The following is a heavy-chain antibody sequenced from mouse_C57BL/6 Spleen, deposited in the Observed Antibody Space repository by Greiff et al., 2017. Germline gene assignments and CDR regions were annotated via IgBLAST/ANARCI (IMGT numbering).Heavy chain of an antibody. CDR1: GYSFTDYN. D-gene: IGHD2-1*01. Sequence: EVKLVESGPELVKPGASVKISCKASGYSFTDYNMNWVKQSNGKSLEWIGVINPNYGTTSYNQKFKGKATLTVDQSSSTAYMQLNSLTSEDSAVYYCARGVYYGNWYYFDYWGQGTTLTVSS. J-gene: IGHJ2*01. V-gene: IGHV1-39*01. CDR3: ARGVYYGNWYYFDY. CDR2: INPNYGTT.